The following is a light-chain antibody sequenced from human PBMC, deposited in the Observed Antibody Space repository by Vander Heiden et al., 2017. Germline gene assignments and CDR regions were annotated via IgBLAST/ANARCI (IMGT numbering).Light chain of an antibody. CDR1: QSISSY. Sequence: DIQMTQSPSSLSASVGDRVTITCRASQSISSYLNWYQQKPGKAPKLLSYAASSLQSGVPSRFSGSGSGTDFTLTISSLQPEDFATYYCQQSYRTPQITFGGGTKVEIK. J-gene: IGKJ4*01. V-gene: IGKV1-39*01. CDR2: AAS. CDR3: QQSYRTPQIT.